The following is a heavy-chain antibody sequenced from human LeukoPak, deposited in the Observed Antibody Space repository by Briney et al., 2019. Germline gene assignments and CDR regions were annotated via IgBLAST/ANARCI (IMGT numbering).Heavy chain of an antibody. Sequence: GGSLRLSCAASGFTFSSYAMRWVRQAPGKGLEWVSAISGSGGSTYCADSVKGRFTISRDNSKNTLYLQMNSLRAEDTAVYYCAKCLGGSFDYWGQGTLVTVSS. CDR2: ISGSGGST. D-gene: IGHD1-26*01. V-gene: IGHV3-23*01. J-gene: IGHJ4*02. CDR3: AKCLGGSFDY. CDR1: GFTFSSYA.